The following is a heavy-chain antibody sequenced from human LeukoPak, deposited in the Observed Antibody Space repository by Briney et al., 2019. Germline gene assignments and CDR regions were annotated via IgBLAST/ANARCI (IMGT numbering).Heavy chain of an antibody. D-gene: IGHD3-9*01. V-gene: IGHV4-34*01. CDR2: INHSGST. Sequence: SETLSLTCAVYGGSFSGYYWSWIRQPPGKGLEWIGEINHSGSTNYNPSLKSRVTISVDTSKNQFSLKLSSVIAADTAVYYCARGKRYFDWLWFDPWGQGTLVTVSS. CDR1: GGSFSGYY. J-gene: IGHJ5*02. CDR3: ARGKRYFDWLWFDP.